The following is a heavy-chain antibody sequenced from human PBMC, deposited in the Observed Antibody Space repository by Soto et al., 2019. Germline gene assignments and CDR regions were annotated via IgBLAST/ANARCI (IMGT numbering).Heavy chain of an antibody. J-gene: IGHJ3*01. Sequence: EVQLVESGGGLVKPGGSLRLSCAASGFTFSSYSMNWVRQAPGKGLEWVSSISSGSDYIFYADSVKGRFTISRDNAKNSLFLQMNSLTAEDTAVYYCASSPVGDALNVWGQGTVVTVSS. V-gene: IGHV3-21*01. CDR1: GFTFSSYS. CDR2: ISSGSDYI. CDR3: ASSPVGDALNV.